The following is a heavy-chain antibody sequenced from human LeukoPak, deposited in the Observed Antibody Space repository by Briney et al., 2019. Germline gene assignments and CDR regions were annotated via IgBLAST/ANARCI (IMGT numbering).Heavy chain of an antibody. D-gene: IGHD3-10*01. CDR1: GGSISSHY. CDR2: IYYSGST. V-gene: IGHV4-59*11. CDR3: ARGTTMVRPDY. Sequence: NASETLSLTCTVSGGSISSHYWSWIRQPPGKGLEWIGYIYYSGSTNYNPSLKSRVTISVDTSKNQFSLKLSSVTAADTAVYYCARGTTMVRPDYWGQGNLVTVSS. J-gene: IGHJ4*02.